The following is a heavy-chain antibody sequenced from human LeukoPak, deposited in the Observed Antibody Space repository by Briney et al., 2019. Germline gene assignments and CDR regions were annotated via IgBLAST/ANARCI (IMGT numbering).Heavy chain of an antibody. CDR1: SDSMSSYY. Sequence: SETLSLTCIVSSDSMSSYYWSWIRQPPGKGLEWIGHFSYSGRTTYNPSLKSRVTISVDTSKNQFSLKLSSVTAADTAVYYCARRKRSGCSSTSCLLNWFDPWGQGTLVTVSS. D-gene: IGHD2-2*01. CDR2: FSYSGRT. J-gene: IGHJ5*02. V-gene: IGHV4-59*12. CDR3: ARRKRSGCSSTSCLLNWFDP.